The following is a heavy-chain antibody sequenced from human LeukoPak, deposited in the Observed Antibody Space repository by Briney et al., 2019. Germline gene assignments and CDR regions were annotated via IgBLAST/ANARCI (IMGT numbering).Heavy chain of an antibody. CDR1: GFTFSSYW. CDR2: IKQDGSEK. Sequence: GGSLRLSCAASGFTFSSYWMSWVRQAPGKGLEWVANIKQDGSEKYYVDSVKGRLTISRDNAKNSLYLQMNSLRAEDTAVYYCARDNAPLSTYYDFWSGYFGWGLDVWGKGTTVTVSS. D-gene: IGHD3-3*01. CDR3: ARDNAPLSTYYDFWSGYFGWGLDV. J-gene: IGHJ6*04. V-gene: IGHV3-7*03.